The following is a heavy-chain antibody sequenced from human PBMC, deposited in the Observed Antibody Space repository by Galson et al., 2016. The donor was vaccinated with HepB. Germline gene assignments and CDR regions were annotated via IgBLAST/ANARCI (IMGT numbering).Heavy chain of an antibody. CDR1: GYTFSIYG. J-gene: IGHJ5*02. CDR2: ISAYNGNT. D-gene: IGHD2-2*02. V-gene: IGHV1-18*01. Sequence: SVKVSCKASGYTFSIYGFSWVRQAPGQGLEWMGWISAYNGNTNYAQKFQDRVTMTTDTSTSTAYMELRSLRSDDTAVYYCARDSRRLNYQLLYENWFDPWGQGTLVTVSS. CDR3: ARDSRRLNYQLLYENWFDP.